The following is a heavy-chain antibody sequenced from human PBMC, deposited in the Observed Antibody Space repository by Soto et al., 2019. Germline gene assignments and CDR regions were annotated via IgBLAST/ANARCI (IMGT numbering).Heavy chain of an antibody. V-gene: IGHV1-69*12. CDR2: IIPIFGTA. J-gene: IGHJ6*02. CDR3: ARGRVTMIVKGLYGMDV. CDR1: GGTFSSYA. Sequence: QVQLVQSGAEVKKPGSSVKVSCKASGGTFSSYAISWVRQAPGQGLEWMGGIIPIFGTANYAQKFQGRVTITADESTSTADMELSSLRSEDTAVYYCARGRVTMIVKGLYGMDVWGQGTTVTVSS. D-gene: IGHD3-22*01.